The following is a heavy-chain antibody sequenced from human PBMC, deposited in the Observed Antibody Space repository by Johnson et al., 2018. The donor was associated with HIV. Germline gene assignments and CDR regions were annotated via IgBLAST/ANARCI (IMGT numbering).Heavy chain of an antibody. CDR2: ISWDGGST. CDR3: ANGHYYDSSGYHEAFDI. V-gene: IGHV3-43D*03. CDR1: GFSFDDYA. Sequence: VQLVESGGGLVQPGRSLRLSCAVSGFSFDDYAMHWVRQAPGKGLEWVSLISWDGGSTYYADSVKGRFTISRDNSKNSLYLQMNSLRAEDTALYYCANGHYYDSSGYHEAFDIWGQGTIVTVSS. J-gene: IGHJ3*02. D-gene: IGHD3-22*01.